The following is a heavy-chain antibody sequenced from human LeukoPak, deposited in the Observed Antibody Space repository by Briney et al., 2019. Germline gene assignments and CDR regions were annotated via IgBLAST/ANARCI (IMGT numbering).Heavy chain of an antibody. CDR1: GFTFSSYG. J-gene: IGHJ6*03. V-gene: IGHV3-30*02. D-gene: IGHD3-22*01. Sequence: GGSLRLSCAASGFTFSSYGMHWVRQAPGKGLEWVAFIRYDGSNKYYADSVKGRFTISRDNSKNTLYLQMNSLRAEDTAVYYCAKEAKYYYDSSGYYHRYYYYYYMDVWGKGTTVTISS. CDR2: IRYDGSNK. CDR3: AKEAKYYYDSSGYYHRYYYYYYMDV.